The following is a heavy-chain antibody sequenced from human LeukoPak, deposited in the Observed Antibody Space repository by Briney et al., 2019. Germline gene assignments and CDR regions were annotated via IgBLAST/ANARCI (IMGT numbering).Heavy chain of an antibody. J-gene: IGHJ2*01. V-gene: IGHV3-13*01. D-gene: IGHD4-17*01. CDR2: IDTAGDT. CDR3: ARTTVTSGPDWFFDL. Sequence: PGGSLRLSCAASGFTFSNYDMHWVRPATGKGLEWVSAIDTAGDTYYPGSVKGRFTISRENAKNSLYLQMNSLRAGDTAVYYCARTTVTSGPDWFFDLWGRGTLVTVSS. CDR1: GFTFSNYD.